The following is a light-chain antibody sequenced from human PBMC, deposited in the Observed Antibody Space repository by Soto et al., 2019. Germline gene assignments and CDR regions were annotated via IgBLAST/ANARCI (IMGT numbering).Light chain of an antibody. Sequence: QSALTQPRSVSGSPGQSVTSSCTGTSRDVGGYNYVSWYQQHPGKAPKLMIYDVSNRPSGVSNRFSGSKSGNTASLTISGLQAEDEADYYCSSYTSSSTLYVFGTGTKVTVL. CDR3: SSYTSSSTLYV. CDR1: SRDVGGYNY. CDR2: DVS. V-gene: IGLV2-14*01. J-gene: IGLJ1*01.